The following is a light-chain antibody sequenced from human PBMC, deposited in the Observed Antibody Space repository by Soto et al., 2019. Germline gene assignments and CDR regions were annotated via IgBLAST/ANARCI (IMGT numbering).Light chain of an antibody. CDR2: EVS. J-gene: IGLJ1*01. V-gene: IGLV2-8*01. CDR3: CSYAGRNREV. Sequence: QSALTQPPSASGSPGQSVTISCTGTSSDVGGYNYVSWYQQYPGKAPKLMIYEVSKRPSGVPDRFSGSKSGNTASLTFSGLQAEDEADYYCCSYAGRNREVFGTGTKVTVL. CDR1: SSDVGGYNY.